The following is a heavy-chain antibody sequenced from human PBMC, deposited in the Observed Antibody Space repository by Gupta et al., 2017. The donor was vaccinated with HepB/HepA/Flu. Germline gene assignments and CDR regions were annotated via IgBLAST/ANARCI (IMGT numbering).Heavy chain of an antibody. D-gene: IGHD6-19*01. V-gene: IGHV4-39*01. CDR3: ARRGIGSGWYGNWFDP. CDR2: IYYSGST. CDR1: GGSISSSSYY. Sequence: QLQLQESGPGLVKPSETLSLTCTVSGGSISSSSYYWGWIRQPPGKGLEWIGSIYYSGSTYYNPSLKRRVTISVDTSKNQFSLKLSSVTAADTAVYYCARRGIGSGWYGNWFDPWGQGTLVTVSS. J-gene: IGHJ5*02.